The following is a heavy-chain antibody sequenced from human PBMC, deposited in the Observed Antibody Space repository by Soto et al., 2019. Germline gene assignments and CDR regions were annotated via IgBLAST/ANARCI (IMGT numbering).Heavy chain of an antibody. J-gene: IGHJ4*02. V-gene: IGHV4-61*01. D-gene: IGHD4-17*01. Sequence: SETLSLTCSVSGGSVSNKTYYWSWVRQPPGKRLEWIGYVYYSGTTNYNPSLKSRVTISVDLSKNQFSLRLSSVTTADTALYYCARTTAVPNTLRSRYFFDYWGQGTLVTVSS. CDR3: ARTTAVPNTLRSRYFFDY. CDR1: GGSVSNKTYY. CDR2: VYYSGTT.